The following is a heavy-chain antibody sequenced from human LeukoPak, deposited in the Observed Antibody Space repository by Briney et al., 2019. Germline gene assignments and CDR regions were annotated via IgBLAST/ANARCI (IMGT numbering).Heavy chain of an antibody. CDR1: GGSFSGYY. J-gene: IGHJ6*03. D-gene: IGHD5-24*01. CDR3: ARVTNFYYYYMDV. CDR2: INHSGST. V-gene: IGHV4-34*01. Sequence: PSETLSLTCAVYGGSFSGYYWSWIRQPPGKGLEWLGEINHSGSTNYNPSLKSRVTISVDTSKNQFSLKLSSVTAADTAVYYSARVTNFYYYYMDVWGKGTTVTVSS.